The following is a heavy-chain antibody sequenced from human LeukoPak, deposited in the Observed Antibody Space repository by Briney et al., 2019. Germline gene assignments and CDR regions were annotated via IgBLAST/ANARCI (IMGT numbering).Heavy chain of an antibody. D-gene: IGHD3-10*01. CDR3: ARVSGGSGSYGDFDY. V-gene: IGHV1-69*05. Sequence: GSSVKVSCKASGGTFSSYAISWARQAPGQGLEWMGRIIPIFGTANYAQKFQGRVTITTDESTSTAYMELSSLRSEDTAVYYCARVSGGSGSYGDFDYWGQGTLVTVSS. CDR1: GGTFSSYA. CDR2: IIPIFGTA. J-gene: IGHJ4*02.